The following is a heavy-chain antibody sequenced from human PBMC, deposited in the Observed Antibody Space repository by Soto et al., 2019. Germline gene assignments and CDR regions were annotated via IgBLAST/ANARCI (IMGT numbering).Heavy chain of an antibody. CDR2: MNPNSGNT. D-gene: IGHD3-9*01. V-gene: IGHV1-8*01. J-gene: IGHJ4*02. CDR3: VRLPDNFDVLTGRSGYNDY. Sequence: QVQLVQSGAEVKKPGASVKVSCKASGYTFTNYDINWVRHATGQGLEWMGWMNPNSGNTGCAQKFQGRVTMTRDTSINTPYIELSSLRSEDTAVYYCVRLPDNFDVLTGRSGYNDYWGQGTLVTVSS. CDR1: GYTFTNYD.